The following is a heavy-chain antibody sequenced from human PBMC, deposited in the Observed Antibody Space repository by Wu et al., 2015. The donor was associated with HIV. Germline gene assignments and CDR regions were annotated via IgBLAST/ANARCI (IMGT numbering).Heavy chain of an antibody. V-gene: IGHV1-2*02. J-gene: IGHJ4*02. CDR2: INPNSGGT. CDR3: ASLSMVRGDIDY. Sequence: QIQLVQSGAEVKKPGASVKVSCKASGYIFTHFGISWVRQAPGQGLEWMGWINPNSGGTNYAQKFQGRVTMTRDTSISTAYMELSRLRSDDTAVYYCASLSMVRGDIDYWGQGTLVTVSS. CDR1: GYIFTHFG. D-gene: IGHD3-10*01.